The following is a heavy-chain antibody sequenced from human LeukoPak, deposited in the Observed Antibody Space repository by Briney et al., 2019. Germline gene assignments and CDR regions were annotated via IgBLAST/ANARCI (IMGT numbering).Heavy chain of an antibody. CDR2: INHSGST. CDR1: GGSFSGYY. J-gene: IGHJ3*02. V-gene: IGHV4-34*01. D-gene: IGHD5/OR15-5a*01. CDR3: ARGHLVSNAFDI. Sequence: SETLSLTCAVYGGSFSGYYWSWIRQPPGKGLEWIGEINHSGSTNYNPSLKSRVTISVDTSKNQFSLKLSSVTAADTAVYYYARGHLVSNAFDIWGQGTMVTVSS.